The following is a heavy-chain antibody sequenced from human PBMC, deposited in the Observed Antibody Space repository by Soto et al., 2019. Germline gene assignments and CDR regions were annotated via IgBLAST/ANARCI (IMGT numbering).Heavy chain of an antibody. D-gene: IGHD2-15*01. V-gene: IGHV3-73*01. J-gene: IGHJ6*02. CDR2: IRSKANSYAT. CDR1: GFTFSGSA. CDR3: AREGWPLLQTGMDV. Sequence: PGGSLRLSCAASGFTFSGSAMHWVRQASGKGLEWVGRIRSKANSYATAYAASVKGRFTISRDDSKNTAYLQMHSLRDEDTAVYYCAREGWPLLQTGMDVWGQGTTVTVSS.